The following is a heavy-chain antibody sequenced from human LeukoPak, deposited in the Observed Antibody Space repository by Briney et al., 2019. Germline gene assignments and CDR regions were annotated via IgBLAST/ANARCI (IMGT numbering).Heavy chain of an antibody. CDR3: ARESTPYCSSTSCYLYNWFDP. D-gene: IGHD2-2*01. V-gene: IGHV1-18*01. Sequence: GASVKVSCKASGYTFTSYGISWVRQAPGQGLEGMGWISAYNGNTNYAQKLQGRVTMTTDTSTSTDYMELRSVRSDDTAVYYCARESTPYCSSTSCYLYNWFDPWGQGTLVTVSS. CDR1: GYTFTSYG. CDR2: ISAYNGNT. J-gene: IGHJ5*02.